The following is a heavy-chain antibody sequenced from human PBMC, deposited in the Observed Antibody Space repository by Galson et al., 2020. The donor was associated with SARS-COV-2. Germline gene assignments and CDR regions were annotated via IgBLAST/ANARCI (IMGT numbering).Heavy chain of an antibody. CDR1: GYTLTELS. J-gene: IGHJ5*02. CDR2: FDPEDGET. Sequence: ASVKVSCKVSGYTLTELSMHWVRQAPGKGLEWMGGFDPEDGETIYAQKFQGRVTMTEDTSTDTAYMELSSLRSEDTAVYYCATQSPRVTTWGWFDPWGQGTLVTVSS. V-gene: IGHV1-24*01. CDR3: ATQSPRVTTWGWFDP. D-gene: IGHD4-17*01.